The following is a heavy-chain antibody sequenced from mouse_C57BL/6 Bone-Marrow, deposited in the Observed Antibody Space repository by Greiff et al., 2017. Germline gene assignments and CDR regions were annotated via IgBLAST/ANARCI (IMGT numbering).Heavy chain of an antibody. J-gene: IGHJ2*01. CDR1: GYTFTEYC. CDR2: FYPGSGSI. CDR3: ARHKEEKYLGGY. D-gene: IGHD5-1*01. V-gene: IGHV1-62-2*01. Sequence: VQLQQSGAELVKPGASVKLSCKASGYTFTEYCIHWVKQRPGQGLEWIGGFYPGSGSIKYNEKFKDKATLTADKSSSTVYMELSRWTSEDSAVYVCARHKEEKYLGGYWGQVTTLTVAS.